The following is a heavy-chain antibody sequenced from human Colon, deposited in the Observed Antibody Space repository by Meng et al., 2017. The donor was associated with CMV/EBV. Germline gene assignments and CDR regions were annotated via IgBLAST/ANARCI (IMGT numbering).Heavy chain of an antibody. Sequence: SETLSLTCAVYGGSFSGYYWSCIRQPPGKGLEWIGEINHSGSTNYNPPLKSRVTISVDTSKNQFSLKLSSVTAADTAVYYCARGGGRRYCSSTSCYSFRQYYYYGMDVWGQGTTVTVSS. CDR2: INHSGST. J-gene: IGHJ6*02. D-gene: IGHD2-2*02. CDR1: GGSFSGYY. V-gene: IGHV4-34*01. CDR3: ARGGGRRYCSSTSCYSFRQYYYYGMDV.